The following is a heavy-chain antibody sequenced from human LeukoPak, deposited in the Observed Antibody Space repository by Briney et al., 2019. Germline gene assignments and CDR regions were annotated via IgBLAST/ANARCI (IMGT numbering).Heavy chain of an antibody. D-gene: IGHD6-13*01. Sequence: SQTLSLTCTVSGGSISSGGYYWSWIRQHPGKGLEWIGYIYYSGSTNYNPSLKSRVTISVDTSKNQFSLKLSSVTAADTAVYYCARAWAAAGTIQDAFDIWGQGTMVTVSS. J-gene: IGHJ3*02. CDR1: GGSISSGGYY. CDR3: ARAWAAAGTIQDAFDI. CDR2: IYYSGST. V-gene: IGHV4-61*08.